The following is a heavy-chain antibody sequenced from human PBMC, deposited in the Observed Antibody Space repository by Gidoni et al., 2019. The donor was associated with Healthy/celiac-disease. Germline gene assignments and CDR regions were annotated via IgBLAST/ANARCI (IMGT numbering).Heavy chain of an antibody. J-gene: IGHJ6*02. Sequence: HTQLVQSGPEVKKPGTSVKVSCKASGFTFTSSAVQWVRQGRGQRLEWLGWIVVGSGNTNYAQKFQERVTITRDMSTSTAYMELSSLRSEDTAVYYWAAAQYCSGGSCYPGDYYYGMDVWGQGTTVTVSS. D-gene: IGHD2-15*01. CDR1: GFTFTSSA. CDR3: AAAQYCSGGSCYPGDYYYGMDV. V-gene: IGHV1-58*01. CDR2: IVVGSGNT.